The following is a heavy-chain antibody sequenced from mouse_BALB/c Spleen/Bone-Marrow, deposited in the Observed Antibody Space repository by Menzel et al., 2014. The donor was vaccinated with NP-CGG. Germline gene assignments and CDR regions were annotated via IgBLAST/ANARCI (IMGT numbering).Heavy chain of an antibody. Sequence: QVQLQQSGAELVRPGSPVKISCKASGYAFXTYWMTWVKQRPGQGLEWIGQIYPGDGDTKYNGKLKGKATLTADKSSSTAYMQLSSLTSEDSAVYFCAKVTTGFAYWGQGTLVTVSA. D-gene: IGHD2-2*01. V-gene: IGHV1-80*01. CDR2: IYPGDGDT. CDR3: AKVTTGFAY. J-gene: IGHJ3*01. CDR1: GYAFXTYW.